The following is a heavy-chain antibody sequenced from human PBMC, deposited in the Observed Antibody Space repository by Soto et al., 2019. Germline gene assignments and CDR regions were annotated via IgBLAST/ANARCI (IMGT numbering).Heavy chain of an antibody. CDR1: GGSISSHY. V-gene: IGHV4-59*11. CDR2: IYYSGFT. CDR3: ARDQNSSGYLDY. Sequence: PSETLSLTCTVSGGSISSHYWSWIRQPPGKGLEWIGYIYYSGFTDYNPSLKSRVTISEDTSKNQLSLRLTSVTAADTAVYYCARDQNSSGYLDYWGQGXLVTVYS. D-gene: IGHD3-22*01. J-gene: IGHJ4*02.